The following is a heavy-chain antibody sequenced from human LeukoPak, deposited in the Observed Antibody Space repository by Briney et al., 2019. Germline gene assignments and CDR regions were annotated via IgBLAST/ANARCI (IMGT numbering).Heavy chain of an antibody. J-gene: IGHJ6*03. Sequence: PGRSLRLSCAASGFTFSSYGMHWVRQAPGKGLEWVAVIWYDGSNKYYADSVKGRFTISRDNSKNTLYLQMNSLRAEDTAVYYRARVTVTTETYYYYYMDVWGKGTTVTVSS. CDR2: IWYDGSNK. CDR3: ARVTVTTETYYYYYMDV. V-gene: IGHV3-33*01. D-gene: IGHD4-17*01. CDR1: GFTFSSYG.